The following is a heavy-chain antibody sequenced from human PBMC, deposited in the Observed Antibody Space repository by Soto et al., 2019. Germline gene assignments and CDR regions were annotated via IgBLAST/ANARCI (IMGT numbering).Heavy chain of an antibody. V-gene: IGHV3-7*05. CDR2: INLDGSEK. J-gene: IGHJ6*02. CDR3: ARVVSTSWYSYDYHGMDV. D-gene: IGHD5-18*01. CDR1: EFTFRTYW. Sequence: EVQLVESGGGLVQPGGSLRLSCADSEFTFRTYWMSWVRQVPGKGLEWVANINLDGSEKNYVDSVKGRFTISRDNARNSLYLQMSSLRAEDTALYYCARVVSTSWYSYDYHGMDVWGQGTTVTVSS.